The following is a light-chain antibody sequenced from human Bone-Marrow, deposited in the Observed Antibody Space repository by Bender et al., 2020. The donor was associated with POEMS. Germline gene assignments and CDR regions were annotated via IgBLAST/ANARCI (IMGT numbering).Light chain of an antibody. V-gene: IGLV2-23*01. J-gene: IGLJ1*01. CDR2: EGS. CDR1: SSILGSYNL. Sequence: QSALTQPASVSGSPGQSITISCTGTSSILGSYNLVSWYQQHPGKAPKLMIYEGSKRPSGVSYRFSGSRSANTASLTISGLQAEDEADYYCCSYAGSRHVFGTGTRVNVL. CDR3: CSYAGSRHV.